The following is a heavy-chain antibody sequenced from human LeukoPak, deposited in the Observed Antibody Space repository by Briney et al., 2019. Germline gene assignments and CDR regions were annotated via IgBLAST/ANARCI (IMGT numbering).Heavy chain of an antibody. Sequence: GGSLRLSCAASGFTFSSYEMNWVRQAPGKGLEWVSYISSSGSTIYYADSVKGRFTISRDNAKNSLYLQMNSLRAEDTAVYYCARGGATHDAFDIWGQGTMVTVSS. CDR3: ARGGATHDAFDI. J-gene: IGHJ3*02. D-gene: IGHD4/OR15-4a*01. CDR2: ISSSGSTI. CDR1: GFTFSSYE. V-gene: IGHV3-48*03.